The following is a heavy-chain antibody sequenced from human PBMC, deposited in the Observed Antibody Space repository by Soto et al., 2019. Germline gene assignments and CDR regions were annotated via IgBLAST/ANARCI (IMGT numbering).Heavy chain of an antibody. CDR3: ARRRETTMAYDAYDL. V-gene: IGHV5-51*01. CDR1: GYSFSTYW. CDR2: IYPDDSDI. Sequence: GESLKISCKGSGYSFSTYWIAWVRQMPGKGLEWMGIIYPDDSDIRYSPSFQGQVTVSVDKSIRTAYLQWRSLTASDTAIYYCARRRETTMAYDAYDLWGQGTTVTVSS. J-gene: IGHJ3*01. D-gene: IGHD1-1*01.